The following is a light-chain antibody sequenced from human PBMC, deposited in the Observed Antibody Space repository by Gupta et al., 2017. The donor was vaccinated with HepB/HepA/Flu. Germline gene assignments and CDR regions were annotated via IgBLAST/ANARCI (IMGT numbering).Light chain of an antibody. V-gene: IGLV3-1*01. CDR1: KLGDKY. CDR3: QAWDSSTAGV. J-gene: IGLJ2*01. Sequence: SYELTLPPSVSLSPRQTASITCSGDKLGDKYACWYQQKPGQSPVLVIYQDSKRPSGILERFSGYNSGNTATLTISGTQAMDEADYYCQAWDSSTAGVFGGGTKRTVL. CDR2: QDS.